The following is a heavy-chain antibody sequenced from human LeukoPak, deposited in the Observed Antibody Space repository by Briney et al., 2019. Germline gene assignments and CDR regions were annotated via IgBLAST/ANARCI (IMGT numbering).Heavy chain of an antibody. CDR3: ARVPSAMIVVGAFDI. CDR1: GGSISSGSYY. Sequence: PSQTLSLTCTVSGGSISSGSYYWSWIRQPAGKGLEWIGRIYTSGSTNYNPSLKSRVTISVDTSKSQFSLKLSSVTAAGTAVYYCARVPSAMIVVGAFDIWGQGTMVTVSS. V-gene: IGHV4-61*02. D-gene: IGHD3-22*01. J-gene: IGHJ3*02. CDR2: IYTSGST.